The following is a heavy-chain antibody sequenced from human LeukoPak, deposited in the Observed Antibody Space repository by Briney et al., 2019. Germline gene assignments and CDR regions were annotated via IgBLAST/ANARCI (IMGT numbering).Heavy chain of an antibody. D-gene: IGHD2-15*01. J-gene: IGHJ4*02. Sequence: SDTLSLTCTVSGGPICRQYWNWIRHPPGKGLEGSGYIYYSGNTNYNPSLKSRVTISIDTSKNQFSLELSSVTAADTAVYYCARETCSGGYCYLLDYWGQGTLVTVSS. CDR3: ARETCSGGYCYLLDY. V-gene: IGHV4-59*11. CDR2: IYYSGNT. CDR1: GGPICRQY.